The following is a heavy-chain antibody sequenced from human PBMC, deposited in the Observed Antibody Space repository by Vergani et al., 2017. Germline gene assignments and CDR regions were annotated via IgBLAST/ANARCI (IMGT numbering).Heavy chain of an antibody. J-gene: IGHJ5*02. CDR1: GGSISRGDYY. Sequence: QVQLQESGPGLVKPSQTLSLTCTVSGGSISRGDYYWSWIRQPPGKGLEWIGYMYHSGSTNYNPSLETRVTISGDTSKNQFSLKLNSVTAADTAVYYCGRVADFYGLGSRLLDLWGQGILVTVSS. CDR2: MYHSGST. D-gene: IGHD3-10*01. CDR3: GRVADFYGLGSRLLDL. V-gene: IGHV4-61*08.